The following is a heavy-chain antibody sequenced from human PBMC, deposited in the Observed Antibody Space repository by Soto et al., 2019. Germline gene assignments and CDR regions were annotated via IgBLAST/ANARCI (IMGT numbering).Heavy chain of an antibody. CDR3: ARPTVTTYYYYGMDV. CDR2: ISGSGGDT. Sequence: GGSLRLSCAASGFTFSSYAMSWVRQAPGKGLEWVSAISGSGGDTYYADSVRGRFTISRGNSKNTLYLQMDSLRAEDTAVYYCARPTVTTYYYYGMDVWGQGTTVTVSS. D-gene: IGHD4-17*01. CDR1: GFTFSSYA. V-gene: IGHV3-23*01. J-gene: IGHJ6*02.